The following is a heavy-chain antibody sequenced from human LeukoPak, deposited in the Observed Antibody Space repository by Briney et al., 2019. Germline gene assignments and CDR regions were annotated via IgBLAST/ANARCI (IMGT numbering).Heavy chain of an antibody. CDR2: INPNSGGT. Sequence: ASVTVSCKASGYTFTGYYMHWVRQAPGQGLEWMGWINPNSGGTNYAQKFQGRVTMTRDTSISTAYMELSRLRSDDTAVYYCARDYHITMIVVVHHNWSDPWGQGTLVTVSS. CDR3: ARDYHITMIVVVHHNWSDP. V-gene: IGHV1-2*02. CDR1: GYTFTGYY. D-gene: IGHD3-22*01. J-gene: IGHJ5*02.